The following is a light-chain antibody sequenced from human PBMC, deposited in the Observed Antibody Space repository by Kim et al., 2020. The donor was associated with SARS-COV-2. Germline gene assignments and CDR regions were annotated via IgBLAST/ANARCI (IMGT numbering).Light chain of an antibody. CDR1: NIGRKS. CDR2: DDS. CDR3: QVWDNSSDHVV. Sequence: SYELTQPPSVSVAPGKTARITCGGNNIGRKSVHWYQQKPGQAPVLVVYDDSDRPSGIPERFSGSNSGNTATLTISRVEAGDEADYYCQVWDNSSDHVVFGGGTQLTVL. J-gene: IGLJ2*01. V-gene: IGLV3-21*03.